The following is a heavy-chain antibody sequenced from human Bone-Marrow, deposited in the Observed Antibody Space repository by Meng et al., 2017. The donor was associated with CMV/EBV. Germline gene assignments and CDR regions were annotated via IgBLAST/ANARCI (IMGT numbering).Heavy chain of an antibody. CDR2: IYYSGST. CDR1: GGSISSYY. D-gene: IGHD3-10*01. J-gene: IGHJ4*02. Sequence: GSLRLSCTVSGGSISSYYWSWIRQPPGKGLEWIGYIYYSGSTNYNPSLKSRVTISVDTSKNQFSLKLSSVTAADTAVYYCARDVLWFGELLDYWGQGTLVTVSS. V-gene: IGHV4-59*12. CDR3: ARDVLWFGELLDY.